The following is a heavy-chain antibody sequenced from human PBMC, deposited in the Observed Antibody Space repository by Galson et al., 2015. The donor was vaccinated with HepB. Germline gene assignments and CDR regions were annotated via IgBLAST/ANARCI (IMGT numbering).Heavy chain of an antibody. Sequence: SLRLSCAASGFTFSSYAMHWVRQAPGKGLEWVAVISYDGSNKYYADSVKGRFTISRDNSKNTLYLQMNSLRAEDTAVYYCATRGRDYGDSGAFDIWGQGTMVTVSS. V-gene: IGHV3-30-3*01. J-gene: IGHJ3*02. D-gene: IGHD4-17*01. CDR3: ATRGRDYGDSGAFDI. CDR2: ISYDGSNK. CDR1: GFTFSSYA.